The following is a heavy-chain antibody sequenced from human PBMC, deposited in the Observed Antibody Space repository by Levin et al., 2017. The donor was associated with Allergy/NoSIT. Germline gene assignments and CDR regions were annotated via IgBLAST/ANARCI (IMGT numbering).Heavy chain of an antibody. CDR1: GGSISSYY. J-gene: IGHJ5*02. D-gene: IGHD3-10*01. CDR3: ARCFGCVSFDP. CDR2: IYYSGST. V-gene: IGHV4-59*01. Sequence: SETLSLTCTVSGGSISSYYWSWIRQPPGKGLEWIGYIYYSGSTNYNPSLKSRVTISVDTSKNQFSLKLSSVTAADTAVYYCARCFGCVSFDPWGQGTLVTVSS.